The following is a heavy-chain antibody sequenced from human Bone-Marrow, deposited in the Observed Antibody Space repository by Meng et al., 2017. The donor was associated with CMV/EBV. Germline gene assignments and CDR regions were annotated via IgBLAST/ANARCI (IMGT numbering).Heavy chain of an antibody. CDR3: ARVRDFWSGYYAY. CDR1: GYTFTSYG. J-gene: IGHJ4*02. V-gene: IGHV1-2*02. CDR2: INPNSGDT. Sequence: ASVKVSCKASGYTFTSYGISWVRQAPGQGLQWMGWINPNSGDTNYAQKFQGRVTMTRDTSISTAYMELSRLRSDDTAVYYCARVRDFWSGYYAYWGQGTLVTVSS. D-gene: IGHD3-3*01.